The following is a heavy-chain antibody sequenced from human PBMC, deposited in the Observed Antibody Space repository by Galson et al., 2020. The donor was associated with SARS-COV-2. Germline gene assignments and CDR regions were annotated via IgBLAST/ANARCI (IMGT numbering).Heavy chain of an antibody. CDR2: MNPNSGNT. D-gene: IGHD1-26*01. CDR1: GYTFTSYD. Sequence: ASVKVSCKASGYTFTSYDINWVRQATGQGLEWMGWMNPNSGNTGYAQKFQGRVTMTRNTSISTAYMELRSLRSEDTAVYYCARDLNSGSYYELFFNWGQGTLVTVSS. CDR3: ARDLNSGSYYELFFN. V-gene: IGHV1-8*01. J-gene: IGHJ4*02.